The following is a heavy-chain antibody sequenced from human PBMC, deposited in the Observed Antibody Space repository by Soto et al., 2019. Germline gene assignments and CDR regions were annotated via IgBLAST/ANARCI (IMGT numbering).Heavy chain of an antibody. D-gene: IGHD6-19*01. V-gene: IGHV3-23*01. Sequence: PGGPLRLSCAASGSSFSSYAMSWVRQAPGKEIERVSGISGSGDSTYYACSVKGRFTISGDNSKNTLYLQMISLRAEDTAVYYCAKGVPGIAVAGTGYFQHWGQGTLVTVSS. CDR2: ISGSGDST. J-gene: IGHJ1*01. CDR3: AKGVPGIAVAGTGYFQH. CDR1: GSSFSSYA.